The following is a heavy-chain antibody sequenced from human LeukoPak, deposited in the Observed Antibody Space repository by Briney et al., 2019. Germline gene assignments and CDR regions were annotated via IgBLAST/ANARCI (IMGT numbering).Heavy chain of an antibody. CDR2: FDPEERET. J-gene: IGHJ5*02. Sequence: ASVKVSCTVSGSTLTKLSMHWVRQAPGKGLEWMGGFDPEERETIYAQKFQGRLSMTEDTSTDTAYMELSSLRFEDTAVYYYATGIAAAFEGFDPWGQGTRLTVSS. D-gene: IGHD6-13*01. CDR1: GSTLTKLS. CDR3: ATGIAAAFEGFDP. V-gene: IGHV1-24*01.